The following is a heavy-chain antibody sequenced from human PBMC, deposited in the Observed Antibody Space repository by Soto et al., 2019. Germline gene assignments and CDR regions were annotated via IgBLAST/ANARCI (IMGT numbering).Heavy chain of an antibody. CDR1: GGSISSSSYY. V-gene: IGHV4-39*01. CDR2: IYYSGST. Sequence: QLQLQESGPGLVKPWETLSLTCTVSGGSISSSSYYWGWIRQPPGKGLEWIGSIYYSGSTYYNPSLKSLVTISVDTSKNQFSLKLSSVTAADTAVYYCARQGAGDWQLVLNNWFDPWGQGTLVTVST. D-gene: IGHD6-6*01. J-gene: IGHJ5*02. CDR3: ARQGAGDWQLVLNNWFDP.